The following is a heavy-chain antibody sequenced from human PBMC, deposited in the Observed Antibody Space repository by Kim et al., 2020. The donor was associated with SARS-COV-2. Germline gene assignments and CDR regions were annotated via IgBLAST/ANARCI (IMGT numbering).Heavy chain of an antibody. V-gene: IGHV3-7*04. D-gene: IGHD3-22*01. CDR3: ARGLGLGY. J-gene: IGHJ4*02. CDR1: GFTFSSYW. Sequence: GGSLRLSCAASGFTFSSYWMSWVRQAPGKGLEWVANIKEDGSEEYYVDSVKGRFTISRDNAKNSLYMQMSSLRAEDTAVYYCARGLGLGYWGQGTLVTVSS. CDR2: IKEDGSEE.